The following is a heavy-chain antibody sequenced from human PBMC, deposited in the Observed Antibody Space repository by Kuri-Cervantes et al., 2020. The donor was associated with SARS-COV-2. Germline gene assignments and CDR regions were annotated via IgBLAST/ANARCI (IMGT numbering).Heavy chain of an antibody. CDR3: ARDGDYYDSSGYWPSFDY. Sequence: GGSLRLSCAASGFTFDDYAMHWVRQAPGKGLEWVSGISWNSGSIGYADSVKGRFTISRDNAKNSLYLQMNSLRAEDTAVYYCARDGDYYDSSGYWPSFDYWGQGTLVTVSS. V-gene: IGHV3-9*01. J-gene: IGHJ4*02. CDR2: ISWNSGSI. CDR1: GFTFDDYA. D-gene: IGHD3-22*01.